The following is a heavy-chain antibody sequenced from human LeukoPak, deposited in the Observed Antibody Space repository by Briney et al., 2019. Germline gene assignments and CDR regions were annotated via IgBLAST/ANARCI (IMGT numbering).Heavy chain of an antibody. CDR3: ATDGAGFDT. V-gene: IGHV3-11*01. J-gene: IGHJ5*02. Sequence: VGALRLSCAAPGFTFNDYYMSWICQAPGKGLEWLSYINIGGTNTHYADSVKGRFTISRDNAKKSLYLEMNNLRAEDTAVYYCATDGAGFDTWGQGVLVTVSS. CDR1: GFTFNDYY. CDR2: INIGGTNT.